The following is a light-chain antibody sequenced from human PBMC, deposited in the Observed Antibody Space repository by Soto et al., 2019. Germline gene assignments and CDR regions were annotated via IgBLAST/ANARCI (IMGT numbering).Light chain of an antibody. J-gene: IGKJ5*01. V-gene: IGKV3-11*01. CDR1: QSVSSY. Sequence: EFVLTQSPATLSLSPGERATLSCRASQSVSSYLAWYQQKPGQAPRLLIYDASNRATGIPARFSGTGSGTDFTLTINNLEPEDFADYYCQVRTNWSIAFGRGTRLETK. CDR2: DAS. CDR3: QVRTNWSIA.